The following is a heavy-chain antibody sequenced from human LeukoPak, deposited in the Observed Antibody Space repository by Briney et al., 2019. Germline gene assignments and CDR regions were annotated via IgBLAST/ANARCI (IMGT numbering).Heavy chain of an antibody. D-gene: IGHD5-24*01. J-gene: IGHJ4*02. Sequence: GGSLRLSCAASGNYWMHWVRQAPGKGLEWVAVIWYDGSNKYYADSVKGRFTLSRDNSKNTLYLQMNSLRVEDTAVYYCAREVDMAATFFDYWGQGTLVTVSS. CDR2: IWYDGSNK. CDR1: GNYW. V-gene: IGHV3-33*08. CDR3: AREVDMAATFFDY.